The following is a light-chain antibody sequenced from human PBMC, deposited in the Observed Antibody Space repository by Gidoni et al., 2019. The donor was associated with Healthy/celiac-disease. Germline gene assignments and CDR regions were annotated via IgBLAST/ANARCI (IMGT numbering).Light chain of an antibody. CDR2: GNS. J-gene: IGLJ2*01. CDR1: SSNIGAGYD. Sequence: QSVLTQPPSVSGAPGQRVTISCPGSSSNIGAGYDVHCYHQLPGTAPKPLIYGNSNRPSGFPDRFSGSKSGTSASLAITGLQAEDEADYYCQSYDSSLSGSVFGGGTKLTVL. V-gene: IGLV1-40*01. CDR3: QSYDSSLSGSV.